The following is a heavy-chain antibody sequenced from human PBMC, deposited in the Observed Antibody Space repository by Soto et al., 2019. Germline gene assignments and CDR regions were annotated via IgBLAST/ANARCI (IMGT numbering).Heavy chain of an antibody. Sequence: EVQLVESGGGLVKPGGSLRLSCAASGFTFSSYSMNWVRQAPGKGLEWVSSISSSSSYIYYADSVKGRFTISRDNAKNSLYLQMNSLRAEATAVYYCARDRIAVAGFWFDPWGQGTLVTVSS. CDR2: ISSSSSYI. CDR1: GFTFSSYS. V-gene: IGHV3-21*01. J-gene: IGHJ5*02. CDR3: ARDRIAVAGFWFDP. D-gene: IGHD6-19*01.